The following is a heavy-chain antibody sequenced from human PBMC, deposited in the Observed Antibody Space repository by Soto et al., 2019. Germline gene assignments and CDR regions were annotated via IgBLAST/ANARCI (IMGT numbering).Heavy chain of an antibody. V-gene: IGHV3-23*01. Sequence: GGSLRLSCAASGFSFGTYGMSWVRQTPGKGLEWVSSITGSGVTTYYAEAVKGRFTVSKDKSTNTLYLHLSGLRADDTAIYYCAKFYKRSSWNYDFWGQGTLVTVSS. D-gene: IGHD6-13*01. J-gene: IGHJ4*02. CDR3: AKFYKRSSWNYDF. CDR1: GFSFGTYG. CDR2: ITGSGVTT.